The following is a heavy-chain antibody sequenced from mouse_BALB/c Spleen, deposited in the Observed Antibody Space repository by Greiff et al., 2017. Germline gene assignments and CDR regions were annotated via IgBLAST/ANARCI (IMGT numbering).Heavy chain of an antibody. J-gene: IGHJ4*01. CDR3: ARGGGSSRLHYAMDY. Sequence: DVQLVESGGGLVKPGGSLKLSCAASGFTFSDYYMYWVRQTPEKRLEWVATISDGGSYTYYPDSVKGRFTISRDNAKNNLYLQMSSLKSEDTAMYYCARGGGSSRLHYAMDYWGQGTSVTVSS. CDR2: ISDGGSYT. V-gene: IGHV5-4*02. D-gene: IGHD1-1*01. CDR1: GFTFSDYY.